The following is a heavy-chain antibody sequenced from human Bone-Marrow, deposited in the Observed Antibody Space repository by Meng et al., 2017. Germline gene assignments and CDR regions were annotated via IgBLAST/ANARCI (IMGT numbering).Heavy chain of an antibody. Sequence: ASVKVSCKASGYTFTSYGISWVRQAPGQGLEWMGWISAYNGNTNYAQKLQGRVTMTTDTSTSTAYMELRSLRSDDTAVYYCASAAMVGCSSTSCWMEIDYWGQGTLVTVSS. V-gene: IGHV1-18*01. CDR1: GYTFTSYG. J-gene: IGHJ4*02. D-gene: IGHD2-2*01. CDR3: ASAAMVGCSSTSCWMEIDY. CDR2: ISAYNGNT.